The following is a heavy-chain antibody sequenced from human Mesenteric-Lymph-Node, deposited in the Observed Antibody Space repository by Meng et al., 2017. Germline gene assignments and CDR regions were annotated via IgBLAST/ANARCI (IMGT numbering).Heavy chain of an antibody. V-gene: IGHV5-51*01. CDR2: IYPSDPDT. CDR1: GYSFTSYW. J-gene: IGHJ5*02. D-gene: IGHD2-15*01. Sequence: GGSLRLSCKGSGYSFTSYWFGWVRQMPGKGLEWMGIIYPSDPDTRYSPSFQGQVTISADKSISTAYLQWSSLKASDTAMYCCAVVAATPYHWFDPWGQGTLVTVSS. CDR3: AVVAATPYHWFDP.